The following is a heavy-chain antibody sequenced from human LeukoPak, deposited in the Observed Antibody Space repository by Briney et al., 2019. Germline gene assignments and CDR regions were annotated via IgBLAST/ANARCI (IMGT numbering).Heavy chain of an antibody. J-gene: IGHJ4*02. CDR1: GYIFTKYV. CDR2: IKAGNGDT. D-gene: IGHD2-21*01. CDR3: ARDDCGDTCYPGGY. V-gene: IGHV1-3*01. Sequence: ASVKVSCKASGYIFTKYVVHRVRQAPGQRPEWMGWIKAGNGDTKYSQNFQDRLTITRDTSASTVYMVLSSLTSEDTALYYCARDDCGDTCYPGGYWGQGTLVTVSS.